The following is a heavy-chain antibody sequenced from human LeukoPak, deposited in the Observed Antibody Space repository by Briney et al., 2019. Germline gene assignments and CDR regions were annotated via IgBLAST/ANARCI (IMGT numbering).Heavy chain of an antibody. J-gene: IGHJ4*02. D-gene: IGHD3-9*01. Sequence: GGSLRLSCAASGFTFSSYWMSWVRQAPGKGLEWVSYISSSGSTIYYADSVKGRFTISRDNAKNSLYLQMNSLRAEDTAVYYCARDASGGDILTGYYDRSTPAWGQGTLVTVSS. CDR1: GFTFSSYW. CDR2: ISSSGSTI. V-gene: IGHV3-48*04. CDR3: ARDASGGDILTGYYDRSTPA.